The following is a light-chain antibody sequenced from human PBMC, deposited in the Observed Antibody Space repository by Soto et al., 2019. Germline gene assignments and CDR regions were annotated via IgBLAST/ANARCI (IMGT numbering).Light chain of an antibody. CDR1: QDINNF. CDR3: QQSDSLPYT. CDR2: DAS. Sequence: DIQMTQSPSSLSASVGDRVTITCQASQDINNFLNWFQQKAGKAPNLVIYDASNLETGVPSRFSGSGSGTHFTFTISTLQPEDIATYYCQQSDSLPYTFGQGTKLEIK. V-gene: IGKV1-33*01. J-gene: IGKJ2*01.